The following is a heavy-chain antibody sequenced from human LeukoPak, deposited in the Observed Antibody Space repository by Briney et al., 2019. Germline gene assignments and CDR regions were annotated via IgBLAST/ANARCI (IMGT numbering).Heavy chain of an antibody. Sequence: SETLSLTCAVYGGSFSGYYWSWLRQPPGKGLEWLGEINHSGSTNYNPSLKSRVTISVDTSKNQFSLKLSSVTAADTAVYYCARGRDYMVRGVIQSHNWFDPWGQGTLVTVSS. J-gene: IGHJ5*02. CDR2: INHSGST. D-gene: IGHD3-10*01. V-gene: IGHV4-34*01. CDR1: GGSFSGYY. CDR3: ARGRDYMVRGVIQSHNWFDP.